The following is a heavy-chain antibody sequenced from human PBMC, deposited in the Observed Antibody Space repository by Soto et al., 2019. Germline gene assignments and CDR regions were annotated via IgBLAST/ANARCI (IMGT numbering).Heavy chain of an antibody. CDR1: GYSISSGYY. CDR3: ARDKRVTMIGGWFDP. D-gene: IGHD3-22*01. J-gene: IGHJ5*02. Sequence: SETLSLTCVVSGYSISSGYYWAWVRQPPGKELEWIGSIYHSGKTYYKPSLRSRVTVSVDTSKNQFSMKLISVTAADTAVYYCARDKRVTMIGGWFDPWGQGALVTV. V-gene: IGHV4-38-2*02. CDR2: IYHSGKT.